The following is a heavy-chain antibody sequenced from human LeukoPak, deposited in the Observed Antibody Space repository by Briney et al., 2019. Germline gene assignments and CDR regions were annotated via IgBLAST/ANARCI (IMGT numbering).Heavy chain of an antibody. CDR1: GFTLSDVW. D-gene: IGHD3-22*01. Sequence: GGSLRLSCAASGFTLSDVWMSWVRQAPGKGLEWVGRIKKKNDGGTTDYAAPVKGRFTISRDDSKNTLYLQMNSLRAEDTAVYYCARDTSYDSSGSHFDYWGQGTLVTVSS. J-gene: IGHJ4*02. V-gene: IGHV3-15*01. CDR3: ARDTSYDSSGSHFDY. CDR2: IKKKNDGGTT.